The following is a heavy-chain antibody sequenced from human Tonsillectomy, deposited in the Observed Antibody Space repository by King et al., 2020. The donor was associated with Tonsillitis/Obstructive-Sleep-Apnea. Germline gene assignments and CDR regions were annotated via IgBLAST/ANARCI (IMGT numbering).Heavy chain of an antibody. Sequence: VQLQQWGAGLLKPSETLSLTCAVYGGSVSDYFWGCIRQPPGKGLEWIGEINHSGSTNYNPSLKSRVTISVDTSKNQFSLKLSSVTAADTAIYYCARGADRGYCSSTSCLYYMDVWGKGTTVTVSS. J-gene: IGHJ6*03. CDR2: INHSGST. CDR1: GGSVSDYF. CDR3: ARGADRGYCSSTSCLYYMDV. V-gene: IGHV4-34*01. D-gene: IGHD2-2*01.